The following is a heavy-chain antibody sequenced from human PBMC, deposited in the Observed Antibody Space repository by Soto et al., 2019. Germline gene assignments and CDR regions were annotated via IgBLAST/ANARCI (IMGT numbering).Heavy chain of an antibody. CDR2: ISAYNGNT. V-gene: IGHV1-18*01. D-gene: IGHD3-22*01. J-gene: IGHJ4*02. CDR1: GYTFTSYG. Sequence: ASLKVSCKASGYTFTSYGISWVRQAPGQGREWMGWISAYNGNTNYAQKLQGRVTMTTDTSTSTAYMELRSLRSDDTAVYYCAGFRHYYDIALDYWGQGTLVTVSS. CDR3: AGFRHYYDIALDY.